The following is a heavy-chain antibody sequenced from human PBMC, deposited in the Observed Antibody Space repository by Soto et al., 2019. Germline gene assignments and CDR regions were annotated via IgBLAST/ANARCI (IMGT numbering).Heavy chain of an antibody. J-gene: IGHJ4*02. CDR1: GGTFSSYA. Sequence: ASVKVSCKASGGTFSSYAISWVRQAPGQGLEWMGGITPIFGTANYAQKFQGRVTITADESTSTAYMELNSLRSEDTAVYYCAMMYYYGSSAYYRRPPKCHDSCGQGTLVTVSS. V-gene: IGHV1-69*13. CDR3: AMMYYYGSSAYYRRPPKCHDS. CDR2: ITPIFGTA. D-gene: IGHD3-22*01.